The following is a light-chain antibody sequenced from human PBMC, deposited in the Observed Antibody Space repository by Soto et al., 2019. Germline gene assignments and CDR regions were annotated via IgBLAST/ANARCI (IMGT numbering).Light chain of an antibody. CDR3: LQDYNYPWT. CDR2: AAS. Sequence: DIQMTQSPSSLSAFVGDRVTITCRASQDIGNFLAWYQQKPGKVPKLLIYAASTLQSGVPSRFSGSGSGTDFTLTISSLQPEDCATYYCLQDYNYPWTFGQGTKVDIK. V-gene: IGKV1-27*01. CDR1: QDIGNF. J-gene: IGKJ1*01.